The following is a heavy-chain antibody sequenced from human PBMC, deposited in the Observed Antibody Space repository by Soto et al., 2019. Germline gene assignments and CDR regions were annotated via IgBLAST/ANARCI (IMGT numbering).Heavy chain of an antibody. V-gene: IGHV3-48*01. J-gene: IGHJ6*03. CDR3: ARGENWNQNYYYYYMDV. CDR2: ISSSSSTI. CDR1: GFTFSSYS. D-gene: IGHD1-1*01. Sequence: GGSLRLSCAASGFTFSSYSMNWVRQAPGKGLEWVSYISSSSSTIYYADSVKGRFTISRDNAKNSLYLQMNSLRAEDTAVYYCARGENWNQNYYYYYMDVWGKGTTVTVSS.